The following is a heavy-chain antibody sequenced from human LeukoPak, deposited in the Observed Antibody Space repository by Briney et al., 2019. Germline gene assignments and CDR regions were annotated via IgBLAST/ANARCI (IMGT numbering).Heavy chain of an antibody. CDR2: ISGSGGST. D-gene: IGHD5-24*01. J-gene: IGHJ4*02. Sequence: GGSLRLSCAASGFTFSDYYMSWIRQAPGKGLEWVSAISGSGGSTYYADSVKGRFTISRDNSKNTLYLQMNSLRAEDTAVYYCANSPDGYNYITFDYWGQGTLVTVSS. V-gene: IGHV3-23*01. CDR3: ANSPDGYNYITFDY. CDR1: GFTFSDYY.